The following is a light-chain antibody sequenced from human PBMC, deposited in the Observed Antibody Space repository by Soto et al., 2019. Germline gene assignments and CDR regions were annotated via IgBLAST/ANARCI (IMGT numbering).Light chain of an antibody. CDR2: DNN. J-gene: IGLJ1*01. Sequence: QSVLTQPPSVSAAPGHKVTISCSGTASNIGNDYVSWYQQLPGEAPQLLIYDNNKRPSGIPDRFSGSRSDTSATLGITGLQTGDEAEYYCGAWDTSLNVYVFGSGNKVPVL. V-gene: IGLV1-51*01. CDR1: ASNIGNDY. CDR3: GAWDTSLNVYV.